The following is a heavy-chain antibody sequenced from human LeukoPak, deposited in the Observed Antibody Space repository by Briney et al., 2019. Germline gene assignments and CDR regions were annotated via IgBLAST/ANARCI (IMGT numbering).Heavy chain of an antibody. CDR1: GGSISSYY. CDR2: IYDSGST. CDR3: ARDTYSSGWSEFDY. V-gene: IGHV4-59*01. Sequence: SETLSLTCTVSGGSISSYYWSWIRQPPGKGLEWIGYIYDSGSTNYNPSLKSRVTISVDTSKNQFSLKLSSVTAADTAVYYCARDTYSSGWSEFDYWGQGTLVTVSS. J-gene: IGHJ4*02. D-gene: IGHD6-19*01.